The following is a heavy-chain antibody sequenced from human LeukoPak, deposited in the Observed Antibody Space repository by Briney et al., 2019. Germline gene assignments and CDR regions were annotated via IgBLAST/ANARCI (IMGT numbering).Heavy chain of an antibody. Sequence: PGGSLRLSCAASGFTFSSYSMNWVRQAPGKGLEWVSAISGSGGSTYYADSVKGRFTISRDNSKNTLYLQMNSLRAEDTAVYYCAKRISKGFDFDYWGQGTLVTVSS. V-gene: IGHV3-23*01. CDR3: AKRISKGFDFDY. D-gene: IGHD2/OR15-2a*01. CDR1: GFTFSSYS. CDR2: ISGSGGST. J-gene: IGHJ4*02.